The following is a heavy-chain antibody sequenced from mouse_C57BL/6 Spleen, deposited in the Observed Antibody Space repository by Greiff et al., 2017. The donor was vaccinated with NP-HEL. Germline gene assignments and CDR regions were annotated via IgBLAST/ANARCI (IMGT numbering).Heavy chain of an antibody. CDR2: FYPGSGSI. J-gene: IGHJ2*01. D-gene: IGHD1-2*01. Sequence: VQGVESGAELVKPGASVKLSCKASGYTFTEYTIHWVKQRSGQGLEWIGWFYPGSGSIKYNEKFKDKATLTADKSSSTVYMELSRLTSEDSAVYFCARHEDRLVHFDYWGQGTTLTVSS. V-gene: IGHV1-62-2*01. CDR3: ARHEDRLVHFDY. CDR1: GYTFTEYT.